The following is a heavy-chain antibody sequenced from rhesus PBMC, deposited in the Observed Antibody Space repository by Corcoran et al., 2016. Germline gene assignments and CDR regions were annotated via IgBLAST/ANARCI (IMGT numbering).Heavy chain of an antibody. CDR2: INGNSGST. D-gene: IGHD4-35*01. V-gene: IGHV4-80*01. CDR3: ARTPTVKNDY. J-gene: IGHJ4*01. CDR1: GASLMSKW. Sequence: QVQLQESGPGLVKPSETLSLTCTVSGASLMSKWLSWLRQPPGKGMEWIGEINGNSGSTNYNPSLKSRVTISKDASKNQFSLKLSSGTAADTAVYYCARTPTVKNDYWGQGVLVTVSS.